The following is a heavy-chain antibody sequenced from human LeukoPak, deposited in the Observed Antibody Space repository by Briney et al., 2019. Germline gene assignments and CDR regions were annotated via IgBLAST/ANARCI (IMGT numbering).Heavy chain of an antibody. Sequence: SETLSLTCTVSGASISTSTYYWGWVRQPPGKGLEWIGNIYYSGTTYYNPSLKSRVTISEDTSRSRFSLMLSSVTAADTAIYFCARQVSDYYYHYMDAWGEGTTVIVSS. V-gene: IGHV4-39*01. CDR3: ARQVSDYYYHYMDA. CDR1: GASISTSTYY. CDR2: IYYSGTT. J-gene: IGHJ6*03.